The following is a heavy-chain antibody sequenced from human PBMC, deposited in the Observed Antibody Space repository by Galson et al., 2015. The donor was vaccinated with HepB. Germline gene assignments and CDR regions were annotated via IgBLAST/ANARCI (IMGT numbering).Heavy chain of an antibody. CDR1: GGTFSSYA. D-gene: IGHD2-2*01. CDR2: IIPIFGTA. Sequence: SVKVSCKASGGTFSSYAISWVRQAPGQGLEWMGGIIPIFGTANYAQKFQGRVTITADESTSTAYMELSSLRSEDTAVYYCARATVVVPAAFGWFDPWGQGTLVTVSS. CDR3: ARATVVVPAAFGWFDP. V-gene: IGHV1-69*13. J-gene: IGHJ5*02.